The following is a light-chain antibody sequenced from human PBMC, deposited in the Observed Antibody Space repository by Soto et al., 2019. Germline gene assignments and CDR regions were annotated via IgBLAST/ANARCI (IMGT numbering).Light chain of an antibody. J-gene: IGLJ1*01. V-gene: IGLV2-14*01. Sequence: QSALTQPASVSGSPGQSITISCTGTSSDVGGYTYVSWYQQHPGKAPKLMIYEVRRRPSGVSTRFSGSKSGSTASLTISGLQAEDEADYFCCSYTVNSTLLFGTGTKLTVL. CDR1: SSDVGGYTY. CDR3: CSYTVNSTLL. CDR2: EVR.